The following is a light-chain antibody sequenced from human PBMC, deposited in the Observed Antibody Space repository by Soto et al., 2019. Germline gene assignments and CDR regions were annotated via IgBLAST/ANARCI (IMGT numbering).Light chain of an antibody. Sequence: IVLTQSPGTLSLSPGERATLSCRASQSVSSSYLAWYQQKPGQAPRLLLYGASSRATGIPDRFSGSGSGTDFTLTISRLEPEDFAVYYCQQYGSSPTFGKGTKLEIK. CDR2: GAS. CDR3: QQYGSSPT. CDR1: QSVSSSY. V-gene: IGKV3-20*01. J-gene: IGKJ2*01.